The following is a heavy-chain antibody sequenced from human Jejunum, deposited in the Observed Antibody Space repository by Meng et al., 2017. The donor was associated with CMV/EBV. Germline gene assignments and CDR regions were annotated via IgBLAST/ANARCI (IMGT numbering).Heavy chain of an antibody. D-gene: IGHD3-10*01. J-gene: IGHJ4*02. CDR1: GFPGSSNY. V-gene: IGHV3-53*01. Sequence: DVPWWEFGGGVIPPGGYQRLSCAACGFPGSSNYRSWGRQAPGKGLEWVLVIYSGGSTYYADSVKGRFTISRDNSKNTLYLQMNSLRVEDTAVYYCATLNYGSGSSSDYWGQGTLVTVSS. CDR3: ATLNYGSGSSSDY. CDR2: IYSGGST.